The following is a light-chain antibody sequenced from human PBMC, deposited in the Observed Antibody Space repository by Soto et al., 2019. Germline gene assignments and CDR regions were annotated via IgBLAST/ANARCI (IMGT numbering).Light chain of an antibody. CDR3: QQYNNWPPT. Sequence: IVLTQSPSTLSLSPGKRATLSCRASQNISNYLIWYQQKPGQAPRLLIYGASTRATGIPARFSGSGSGTEFTLTISSLQSEDFAVYFCQQYNNWPPTFGQGTRLEIK. CDR1: QNISNY. CDR2: GAS. J-gene: IGKJ5*01. V-gene: IGKV3-15*01.